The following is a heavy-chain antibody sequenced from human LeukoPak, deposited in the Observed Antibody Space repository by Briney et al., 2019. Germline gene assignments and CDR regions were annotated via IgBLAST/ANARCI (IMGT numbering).Heavy chain of an antibody. J-gene: IGHJ4*02. V-gene: IGHV4-59*01. Sequence: PSETLSLTCTVSGGSISSYYWSWIRQPPGKGLEWIGYIYYSGSTNYNPSLKSRVTISVDTSKNQFSLKLSSVTAADTAVYYCASLPSRYCSSTSCYPYYFDYWGQGTLVTVYS. CDR1: GGSISSYY. CDR3: ASLPSRYCSSTSCYPYYFDY. D-gene: IGHD2-2*01. CDR2: IYYSGST.